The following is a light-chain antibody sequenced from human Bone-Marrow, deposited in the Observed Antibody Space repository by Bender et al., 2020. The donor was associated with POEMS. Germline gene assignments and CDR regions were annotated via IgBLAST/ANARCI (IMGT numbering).Light chain of an antibody. CDR3: PSYDTTVVV. V-gene: IGLV6-57*01. J-gene: IGLJ2*01. Sequence: NFLLTQPHSMSESPGKTVTISCTRSRGNIASSFVQWYQQRPSSSPTTLIHEDNQRPSGVPSRFSGSIDSSPHSASPTTSGLKTEDGAGYFCPSYDTTVVVFAGGTKLTVL. CDR1: RGNIASSF. CDR2: EDN.